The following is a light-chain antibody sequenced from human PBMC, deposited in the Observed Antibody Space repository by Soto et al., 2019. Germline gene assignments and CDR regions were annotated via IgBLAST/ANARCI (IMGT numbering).Light chain of an antibody. CDR2: DAS. CDR3: QQSFTVPIT. CDR1: QDTSNY. V-gene: IGKV1-33*01. J-gene: IGKJ5*01. Sequence: DIQMTQSPSSLSASVGDRVTITCQASQDTSNYLNWYQQKPGKAPKLLIYDASNLETGVPSRFSGSGSGTDFNLTISSLQPEDFATYYCQQSFTVPITFGQGTRLEI.